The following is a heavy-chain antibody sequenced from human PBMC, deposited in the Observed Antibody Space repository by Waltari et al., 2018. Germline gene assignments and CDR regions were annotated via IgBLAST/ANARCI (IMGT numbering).Heavy chain of an antibody. CDR2: IYHSGST. J-gene: IGHJ4*02. V-gene: IGHV4-38-2*01. Sequence: QVQLQESGPGLVKPSETLSLTCAVSGYSISSGYYWGWIRQPPGKGLEWIGSIYHSGSTYYNPSLKSRVTRSVDTSKNQFALKLSSVTAADTAVYYCARQTLGGGVGYWGQGTLVTVSS. D-gene: IGHD2-15*01. CDR1: GYSISSGYY. CDR3: ARQTLGGGVGY.